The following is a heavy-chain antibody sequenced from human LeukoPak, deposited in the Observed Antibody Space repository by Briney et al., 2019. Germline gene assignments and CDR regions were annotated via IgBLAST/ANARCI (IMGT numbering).Heavy chain of an antibody. Sequence: GGSLRLSCAASGFTFSNYAMTWVRQAPGKGLEWVSTISDNVSGGSTYYADSVKGRFTISRDNSKNTLYLQMNSLRAEDTAVYYCAKLGYSGSYFVTYFDYWGQGTLVTVSS. CDR2: ISDNVSGGST. D-gene: IGHD1-26*01. V-gene: IGHV3-23*01. CDR1: GFTFSNYA. CDR3: AKLGYSGSYFVTYFDY. J-gene: IGHJ4*02.